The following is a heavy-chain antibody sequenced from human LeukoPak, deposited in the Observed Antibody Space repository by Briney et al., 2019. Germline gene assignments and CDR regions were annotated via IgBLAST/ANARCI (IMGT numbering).Heavy chain of an antibody. Sequence: ASVNVSCKASGYSFTAYYIHWVRQAPGQGLEWMGWINPNSGGTNFAQKSQGRVAMTRDTSISTAYMELTRLRSDDTAVYYCARDHCSGGSCYWGRWFDPWGQGTLVTVSS. CDR2: INPNSGGT. CDR1: GYSFTAYY. D-gene: IGHD2-15*01. J-gene: IGHJ5*02. V-gene: IGHV1-2*02. CDR3: ARDHCSGGSCYWGRWFDP.